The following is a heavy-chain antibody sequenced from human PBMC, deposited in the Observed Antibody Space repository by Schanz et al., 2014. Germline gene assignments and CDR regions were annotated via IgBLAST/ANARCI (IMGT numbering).Heavy chain of an antibody. Sequence: VQLVESGGGLVQPGRSLRLSCVVSGVTSDDYGMHWVRQAPGKGLEWVAVISNDGNSQYYADSVKGRFTISRDNSKNTVYLQMNSLRVEDTAIYYCAKEWSPSFWGQGTLVTVSS. D-gene: IGHD1-26*01. CDR3: AKEWSPSF. CDR1: GVTSDDYG. V-gene: IGHV3-30*18. CDR2: ISNDGNSQ. J-gene: IGHJ4*02.